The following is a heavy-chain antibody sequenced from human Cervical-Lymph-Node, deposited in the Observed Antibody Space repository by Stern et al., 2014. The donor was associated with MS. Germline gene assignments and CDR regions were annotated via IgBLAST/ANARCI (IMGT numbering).Heavy chain of an antibody. Sequence: QLQLQESGPGLVKPSETLSLTCIVSVGSISSYYWSWIRQPPGQGLEWIGHIYFSGSTDYNPSLQSRVTMSADISKNQISLRLSSVTAADTAVYYCARAPYDFTNWYGMDVWGQGTTVTVSS. CDR1: VGSISSYY. CDR3: ARAPYDFTNWYGMDV. CDR2: IYFSGST. V-gene: IGHV4-59*01. J-gene: IGHJ6*02. D-gene: IGHD1-1*01.